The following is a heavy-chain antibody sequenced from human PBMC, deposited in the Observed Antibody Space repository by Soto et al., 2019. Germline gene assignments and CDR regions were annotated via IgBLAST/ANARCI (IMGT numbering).Heavy chain of an antibody. J-gene: IGHJ6*03. V-gene: IGHV3-33*01. CDR2: IWYDGSNK. CDR1: GFTFSSYG. CDR3: ARDVVSSLVYYYSYYMDV. D-gene: IGHD6-13*01. Sequence: QVQLVESGGGVVQPGRSLRLSCAASGFTFSSYGMHWVRQAPGKGLEWVAVIWYDGSNKYYADSVKGRFTISRDKSKNTLYLQMNSLRAEDTAVYYCARDVVSSLVYYYSYYMDVWGKGTTVTVSS.